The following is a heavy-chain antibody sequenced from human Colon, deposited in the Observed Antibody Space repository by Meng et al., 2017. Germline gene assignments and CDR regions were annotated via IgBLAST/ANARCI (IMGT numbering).Heavy chain of an antibody. V-gene: IGHV6-1*01. CDR3: TTWYGEY. Sequence: QVQLRQSGPGLVTPSQPPSLPCAISGDSVSSNRALWHWVRQSPSRGLEWLGQTYYRSEWQNHYGVSVKSRITINADTSRNHFSLHLNSVTPEDTAVYYCTTWYGEYWGQGTLVTVSS. CDR2: TYYRSEWQN. D-gene: IGHD3-10*01. J-gene: IGHJ4*02. CDR1: GDSVSSNRAL.